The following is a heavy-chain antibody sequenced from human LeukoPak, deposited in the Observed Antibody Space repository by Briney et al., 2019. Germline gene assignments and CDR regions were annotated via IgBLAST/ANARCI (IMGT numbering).Heavy chain of an antibody. CDR1: GFTFSNYV. Sequence: GGSLRLSRAASGFTFSNYVMGWVRQAPGKGLEWVSGVGGSGRYPHSADSVKGRFNISRDNSKNTLYLQMNSLRVEDTALYYCAKGGLSRNDAFDIWGQGTMVTVSS. CDR2: VGGSGRYP. D-gene: IGHD3-10*01. CDR3: AKGGLSRNDAFDI. J-gene: IGHJ3*02. V-gene: IGHV3-23*01.